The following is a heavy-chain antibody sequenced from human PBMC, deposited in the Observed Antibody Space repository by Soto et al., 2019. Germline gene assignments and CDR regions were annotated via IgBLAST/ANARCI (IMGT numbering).Heavy chain of an antibody. V-gene: IGHV3-30-3*01. J-gene: IGHJ5*02. CDR1: GFSFSSYA. D-gene: IGHD6-19*01. CDR2: ISHDGINK. CDR3: ARDMYSSDYFVKWFAP. Sequence: QVRLVESGGGVVQPGRSLRLSCTASGFSFSSYAMYWFRQPPGKGLEWVAVISHDGINKHYADSVKGRVTVSRDNSTHSMDLQLNSLRGEDTAMYYCARDMYSSDYFVKWFAPWGQGTLATVSS.